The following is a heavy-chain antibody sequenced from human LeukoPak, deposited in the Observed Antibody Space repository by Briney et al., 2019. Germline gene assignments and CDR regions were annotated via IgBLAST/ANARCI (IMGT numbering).Heavy chain of an antibody. D-gene: IGHD3-22*01. J-gene: IGHJ4*02. CDR1: GFTFNNYA. V-gene: IGHV3-23*01. Sequence: GSLRLSCAASGFTFNNYAMSWVRQAPGKGLEWVSAISGSGVSTYYADSVKGRFTISRDNAKNSLYLQMNSLRAEDTAVYYCAREGSYYDSSGYYSSFDYWGQGTLVTVSS. CDR3: AREGSYYDSSGYYSSFDY. CDR2: ISGSGVST.